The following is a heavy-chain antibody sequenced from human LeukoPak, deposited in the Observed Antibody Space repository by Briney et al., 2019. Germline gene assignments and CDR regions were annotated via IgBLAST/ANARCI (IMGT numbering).Heavy chain of an antibody. CDR3: ARVREWERGFDY. CDR2: IRSSSSYI. Sequence: GGSLRLSCAASGLTLSSYSMNWVRHATGEGREWVSSIRSSSSYIYYADSVKGRFTISRDNAKNSLYLQMNSLRAEATAVYYCARVREWERGFDYWGQGTLVTASS. CDR1: GLTLSSYS. D-gene: IGHD1-1*01. J-gene: IGHJ4*02. V-gene: IGHV3-21*01.